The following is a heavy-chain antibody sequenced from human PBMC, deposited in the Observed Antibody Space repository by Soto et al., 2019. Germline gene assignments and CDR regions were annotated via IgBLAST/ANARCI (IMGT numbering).Heavy chain of an antibody. J-gene: IGHJ5*02. CDR1: GGTFSSYT. Sequence: QVQLVQSGAEVKQPGSSVKVSCKASGGTFSSYTISWVRQAPGQGLDWMGRIIPILGIANYAQKFPGRVTITAAKSTSTAYMGLSSLRSEDTSVYYCARDLDIVVVQASMPTPGWFDPWGQGTLVTVSS. CDR2: IIPILGIA. V-gene: IGHV1-69*08. CDR3: ARDLDIVVVQASMPTPGWFDP. D-gene: IGHD2-2*01.